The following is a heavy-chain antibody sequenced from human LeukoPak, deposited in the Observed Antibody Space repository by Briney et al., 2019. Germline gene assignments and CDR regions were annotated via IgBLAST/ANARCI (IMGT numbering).Heavy chain of an antibody. J-gene: IGHJ5*02. CDR2: ISYDGSNK. V-gene: IGHV3-30-3*01. D-gene: IGHD3-22*01. CDR3: ARDQILQPSSGYYL. CDR1: GFTFSSYA. Sequence: GESLRLSCAASGFTFSSYAMHWVRQAPGKGLEWVAVISYDGSNKYYADSVKGRFTISRDNSKNTLYLQMNSLRAEDTAVYYCARDQILQPSSGYYLWGQGTLVTVSS.